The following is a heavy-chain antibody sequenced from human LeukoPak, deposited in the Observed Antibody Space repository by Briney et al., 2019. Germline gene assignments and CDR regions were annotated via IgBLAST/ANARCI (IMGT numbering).Heavy chain of an antibody. CDR1: GYTFTSYD. J-gene: IGHJ4*02. CDR2: MNPNSADT. D-gene: IGHD6-6*01. V-gene: IGHV1-8*01. CDR3: ARTAARRFDY. Sequence: ASVKVSCKASGYTFTSYDINWVRQATGQGLEWMGWMNPNSADTGYAQKFQGRVTMTRDTSTSTVYMELSSLRSDDTAVYHCARTAARRFDYWGQGTLVTVSS.